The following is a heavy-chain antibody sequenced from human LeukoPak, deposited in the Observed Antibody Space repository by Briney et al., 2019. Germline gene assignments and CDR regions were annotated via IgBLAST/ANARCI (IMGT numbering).Heavy chain of an antibody. CDR2: ISGSGGST. CDR1: GFTFSSYA. D-gene: IGHD3-10*01. CDR3: AKDSRLYYYGSGSYKPRSYGMDV. J-gene: IGHJ6*02. Sequence: PGGSLRLSCAASGFTFSSYAMSWVRQAPGKGLEWVSAISGSGGSTYYADSVKGRFTISRDNSKNTLYLQMNSLRAEDTAVYYCAKDSRLYYYGSGSYKPRSYGMDVWGQGTTVTVSS. V-gene: IGHV3-23*01.